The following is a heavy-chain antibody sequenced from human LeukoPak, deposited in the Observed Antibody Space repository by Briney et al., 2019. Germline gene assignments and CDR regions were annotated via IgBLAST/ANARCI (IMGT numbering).Heavy chain of an antibody. V-gene: IGHV3-30*01. CDR1: GFSFSIYA. CDR2: ISYDGRNR. J-gene: IGHJ6*03. Sequence: GGSLRLSCAGSGFSFSIYAIHWVRQAPGGGLEWVAVISYDGRNRYYADSVKGRFITSRDDSKNTLYLRMNSLRPDDTAVYYCARDQGDAGNRIKRDGHYMDVWGKGTTVTVSS. D-gene: IGHD1-1*01. CDR3: ARDQGDAGNRIKRDGHYMDV.